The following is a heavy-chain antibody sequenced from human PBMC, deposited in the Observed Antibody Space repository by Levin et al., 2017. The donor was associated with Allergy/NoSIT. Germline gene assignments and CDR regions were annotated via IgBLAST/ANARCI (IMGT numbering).Heavy chain of an antibody. Sequence: GESLKISCKASGYTFPSYYMHWVRPAPGQGLEWMGIINPSGGSTSYAQKFQGRVTMTRDTSTSTVYMELSSLRSEDTAVYYCARTTEYGGYLVDYWGQGTLVTVSS. V-gene: IGHV1-46*03. CDR1: GYTFPSYY. CDR3: ARTTEYGGYLVDY. D-gene: IGHD5-12*01. CDR2: INPSGGST. J-gene: IGHJ4*02.